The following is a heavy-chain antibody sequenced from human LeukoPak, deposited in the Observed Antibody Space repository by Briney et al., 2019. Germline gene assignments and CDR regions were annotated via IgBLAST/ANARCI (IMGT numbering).Heavy chain of an antibody. CDR3: ARNSGGSLPDY. CDR1: GFSLSTSGMC. CDR2: IDWDDDK. Sequence: SGPTLVNPTQTLTLTCTFSGFSLSTSGMCVSWIRQPPGKALEWLARIDWDDDKYYSISLKTRLTISKDTSKNQVVLTMTNMDPVDTATYYCARNSGGSLPDYWGQGTLVTVSS. D-gene: IGHD2-15*01. J-gene: IGHJ4*02. V-gene: IGHV2-70*11.